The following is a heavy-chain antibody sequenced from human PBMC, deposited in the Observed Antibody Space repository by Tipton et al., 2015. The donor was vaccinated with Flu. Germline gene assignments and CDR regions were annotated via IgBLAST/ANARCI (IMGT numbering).Heavy chain of an antibody. Sequence: TLSLTCAVSGYSISSGYHWGWIRQPPGKGLEWIGNIYHSGVTFYSPSLRSRVTISVDTSKNQFSLNLRSVTAADTAVYYCARRGPTVTTSSGWYFELWGRGARVIVSS. V-gene: IGHV4-38-2*01. CDR1: GYSISSGYH. D-gene: IGHD4-17*01. J-gene: IGHJ2*01. CDR3: ARRGPTVTTSSGWYFEL. CDR2: IYHSGVT.